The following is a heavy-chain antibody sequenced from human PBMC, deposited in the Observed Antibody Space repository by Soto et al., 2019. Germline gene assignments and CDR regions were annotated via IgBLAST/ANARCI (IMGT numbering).Heavy chain of an antibody. CDR1: GGSVSSGSYY. Sequence: WETLSLTCTVSGGSVSSGSYYWSWIRQPPGKGLEWIGYIYYSGSTNYNPSLESRVTISVDTSKNQFSLKLSSVTAADTAVYYCARWLLYDSSGYYRYFDYWGQGTLVTVSS. V-gene: IGHV4-61*01. CDR2: IYYSGST. D-gene: IGHD3-22*01. CDR3: ARWLLYDSSGYYRYFDY. J-gene: IGHJ4*02.